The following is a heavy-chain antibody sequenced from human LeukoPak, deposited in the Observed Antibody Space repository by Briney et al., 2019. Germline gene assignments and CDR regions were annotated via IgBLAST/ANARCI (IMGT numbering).Heavy chain of an antibody. V-gene: IGHV4-34*01. CDR2: INHSGST. Sequence: SETLSLTCAVYGGSFSGYYWSWIRQPPGKGLEWIGEINHSGSTDYNPSLKSRVTISVDTSKNQFSLKLSSVTAADTAVYYCARAGRWEGRPHAFDIWGQGTMVTVSS. J-gene: IGHJ3*02. D-gene: IGHD1-26*01. CDR1: GGSFSGYY. CDR3: ARAGRWEGRPHAFDI.